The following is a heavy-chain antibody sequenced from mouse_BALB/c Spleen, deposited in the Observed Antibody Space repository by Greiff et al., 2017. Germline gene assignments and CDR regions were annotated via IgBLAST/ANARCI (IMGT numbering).Heavy chain of an antibody. CDR3: ARDVYGNYAWFAY. V-gene: IGHV14-3*02. Sequence: VQLQQSGAELVKPGASVKLSCTASGFNIKDTYMHWVKQRPEQGLEWIGRIDPANGNTKYDPKFQGKATITADTSSNTAYLQLSSLTSEDTAVYYCARDVYGNYAWFAYWGQGTLVTVSA. J-gene: IGHJ3*01. D-gene: IGHD2-1*01. CDR1: GFNIKDTY. CDR2: IDPANGNT.